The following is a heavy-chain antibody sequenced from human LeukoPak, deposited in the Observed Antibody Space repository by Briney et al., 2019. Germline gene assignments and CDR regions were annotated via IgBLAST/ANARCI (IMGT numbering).Heavy chain of an antibody. J-gene: IGHJ6*03. CDR2: IYTSGST. Sequence: SETLSLTCTVSGGSISSYYWSWIRQPAGKGLEWFGRIYTSGSTNYNPSLKSRATISVDKSKNQFSMKLSSVTAADTAVYYCARGITGTSGSLYYYYYMDVWGKGTTVTVSS. CDR1: GGSISSYY. CDR3: ARGITGTSGSLYYYYYMDV. D-gene: IGHD1-20*01. V-gene: IGHV4-4*07.